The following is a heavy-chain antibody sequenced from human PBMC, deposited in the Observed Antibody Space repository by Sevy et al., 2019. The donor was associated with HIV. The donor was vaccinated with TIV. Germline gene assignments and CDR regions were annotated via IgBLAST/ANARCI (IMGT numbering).Heavy chain of an antibody. V-gene: IGHV4-59*08. CDR1: GGSISSYY. J-gene: IGHJ5*02. CDR2: IYYSGST. D-gene: IGHD3-3*01. Sequence: SETLSLTCTVPGGSISSYYWSWIRHPPGKGLEWIGYIYYSGSTNYNPSLKSRVTISVDTSKNQFSLKLSSVTAADTAVYYCARHNKHYDFWSDLNWFDPWGQGTLVTVSS. CDR3: ARHNKHYDFWSDLNWFDP.